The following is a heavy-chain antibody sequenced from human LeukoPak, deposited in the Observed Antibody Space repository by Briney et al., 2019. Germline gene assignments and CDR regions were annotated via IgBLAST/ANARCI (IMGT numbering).Heavy chain of an antibody. CDR1: GGSISSSSYY. V-gene: IGHV4-39*07. D-gene: IGHD5-24*01. J-gene: IGHJ4*02. Sequence: SETLSLTCTVSGGSISSSSYYWGWIRQPPGKGLEWIGSIYYSGSTYYNPSLKSRVTISVDRSKNQFSLKLSSVTAADTAVYYCARAPTSVEMATIRAFDYWGQGTLVTVSS. CDR3: ARAPTSVEMATIRAFDY. CDR2: IYYSGST.